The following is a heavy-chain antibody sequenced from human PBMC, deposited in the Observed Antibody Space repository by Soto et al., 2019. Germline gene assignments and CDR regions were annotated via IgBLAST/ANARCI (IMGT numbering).Heavy chain of an antibody. D-gene: IGHD1-20*01. V-gene: IGHV3-23*01. Sequence: ESGGGVVQPGGSLRLSCEASGFILRNYAMTWIRQAPGKGLEWVSLISANDVGTYYAESVKTRFTISTDQSRNTVYLQMDSLRADDTAIYYCAKAKNDYNWDNRPPFDYWGQGTLVTVSS. J-gene: IGHJ4*02. CDR1: GFILRNYA. CDR3: AKAKNDYNWDNRPPFDY. CDR2: ISANDVGT.